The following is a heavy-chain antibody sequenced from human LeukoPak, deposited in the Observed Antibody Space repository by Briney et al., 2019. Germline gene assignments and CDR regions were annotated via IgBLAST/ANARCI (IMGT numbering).Heavy chain of an antibody. CDR2: IIPIFGTA. V-gene: IGHV1-69*05. D-gene: IGHD3-9*01. Sequence: SVKVSCKASGGTFSSYAISWVRQAPGRGLEWMGGIIPIFGTANYAQKFQGRVTITTDESTSTAYMELSSLRSEDTAVYYCAAPRSHYDILSLGDYYYYMDVWGKGTTVTVSS. CDR1: GGTFSSYA. J-gene: IGHJ6*03. CDR3: AAPRSHYDILSLGDYYYYMDV.